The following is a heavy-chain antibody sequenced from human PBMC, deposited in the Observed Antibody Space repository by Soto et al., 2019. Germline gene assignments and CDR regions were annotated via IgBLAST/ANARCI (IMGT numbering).Heavy chain of an antibody. Sequence: ASVKVSCKASGGTFSSYAISWVRQAPGQGLEWMGGIIPIFGTANYEQKFQGRVTITADESTSTAYMELSSLRSEDTAVYYCARTEPSGSDSLHDAFDIWGQGTMVTVSS. D-gene: IGHD1-26*01. CDR3: ARTEPSGSDSLHDAFDI. V-gene: IGHV1-69*13. CDR2: IIPIFGTA. CDR1: GGTFSSYA. J-gene: IGHJ3*02.